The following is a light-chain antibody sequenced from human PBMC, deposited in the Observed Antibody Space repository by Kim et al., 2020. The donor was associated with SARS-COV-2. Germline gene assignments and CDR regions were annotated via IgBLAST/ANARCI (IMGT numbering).Light chain of an antibody. CDR3: QQGYSAPRT. V-gene: IGKV1-39*01. CDR1: QDINRY. Sequence: DIQMTQSPSSLSASVGDRVTITCRASQDINRYLNWYQQKPGKAPKLLIYTASSLQSGVPSRFTGSGSETDFTLTISSLQPEDFATYFCQQGYSAPRTFGQGTKLDIK. CDR2: TAS. J-gene: IGKJ1*01.